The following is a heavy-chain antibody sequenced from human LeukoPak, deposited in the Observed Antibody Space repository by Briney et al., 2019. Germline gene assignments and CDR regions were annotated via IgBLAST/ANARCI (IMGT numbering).Heavy chain of an antibody. V-gene: IGHV4-59*08. D-gene: IGHD3-10*01. Sequence: SETLSLTCTVSAGSISSNYWSWIRQPPGKGLEWIGYVFYSGDTNYNPSLKSRVTISIDTSKNQFSLNLSPVTAADTAVYYCARHIYGAYYYMDVWGKGTTVTVSS. J-gene: IGHJ6*03. CDR1: AGSISSNY. CDR2: VFYSGDT. CDR3: ARHIYGAYYYMDV.